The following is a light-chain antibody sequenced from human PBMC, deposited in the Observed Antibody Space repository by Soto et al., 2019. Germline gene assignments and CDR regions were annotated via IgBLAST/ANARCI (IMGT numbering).Light chain of an antibody. Sequence: EIVLTQSPATLSLSPGERATLSCRASQSVSNSLVWFQQKPGQAPRLLIYDASNRATNIPARFSGSGSGTDFTLTISSLEPEDLAVYYCQQRRNWPRTFGQETKLEIK. CDR3: QQRRNWPRT. CDR1: QSVSNS. J-gene: IGKJ2*01. V-gene: IGKV3-11*01. CDR2: DAS.